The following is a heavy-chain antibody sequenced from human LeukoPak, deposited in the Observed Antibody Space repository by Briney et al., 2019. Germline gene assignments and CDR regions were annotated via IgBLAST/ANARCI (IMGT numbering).Heavy chain of an antibody. CDR2: IYSGGST. V-gene: IGHV3-66*01. D-gene: IGHD3-22*01. Sequence: GGSLRLSCAASGFTVSSNYMSWVRQAPGKGLEWVSVIYSGGSTYYADSVKGRFTISRDNSKNTLYLQMNSLRAEDTAVYYSARDGYYYDSSGYLDAFDIWGQGTMVTVSS. CDR3: ARDGYYYDSSGYLDAFDI. J-gene: IGHJ3*02. CDR1: GFTVSSNY.